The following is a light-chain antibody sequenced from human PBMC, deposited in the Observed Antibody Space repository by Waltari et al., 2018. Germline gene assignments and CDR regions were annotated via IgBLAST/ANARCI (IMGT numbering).Light chain of an antibody. CDR1: QSVGSN. Sequence: EIVMTQSPTTLSVSPGDRATLSCRASQSVGSNLAWYQQKPGQAPRRLIYAASTRATGIPARFSGSGSGTEFTLTISSLQSEDFAVYHCQQYYNWPPAFTFGPGTKVDIK. CDR3: QQYYNWPPAFT. V-gene: IGKV3-15*01. J-gene: IGKJ3*01. CDR2: AAS.